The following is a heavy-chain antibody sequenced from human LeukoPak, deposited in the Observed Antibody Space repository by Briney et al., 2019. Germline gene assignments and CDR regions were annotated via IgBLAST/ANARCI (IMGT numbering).Heavy chain of an antibody. J-gene: IGHJ4*02. D-gene: IGHD3-22*01. V-gene: IGHV1-8*01. CDR3: ARVPLHYDSSGYYDY. CDR1: GYTFTSYD. Sequence: ASVKVSCKASGYTFTSYDINWGRQATGQGLECMGWMNPNSGNTGYAQKFQGRVTITRSTSISIAYMELSSLRSEDTAVYYCARVPLHYDSSGYYDYWGQGTLVTVSS. CDR2: MNPNSGNT.